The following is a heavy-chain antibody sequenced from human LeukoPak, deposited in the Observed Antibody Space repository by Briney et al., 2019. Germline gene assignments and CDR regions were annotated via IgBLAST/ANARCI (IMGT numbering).Heavy chain of an antibody. V-gene: IGHV3-21*01. CDR3: ARDGDIAAAGTPY. Sequence: GGSLSLSCAASGFTFSSYSMNWVRQAPGKGLEGVSSISSSSSYIYYADSVKGRFTISRDNAKNSLYLQMNSLRAEDTAVYYCARDGDIAAAGTPYWGQGTLVTVSS. CDR2: ISSSSSYI. CDR1: GFTFSSYS. J-gene: IGHJ4*02. D-gene: IGHD6-13*01.